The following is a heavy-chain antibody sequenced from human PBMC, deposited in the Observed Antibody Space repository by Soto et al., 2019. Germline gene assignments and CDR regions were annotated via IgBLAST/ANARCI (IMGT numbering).Heavy chain of an antibody. CDR1: GGSFSGYY. D-gene: IGHD1-26*01. CDR3: ARASGSYYGYFDY. Sequence: ETLSLTCAVYGGSFSGYYWSWIRQPPGKGLEWIGEINHSGSTNYNPSLKSRVTISVDTSKNQFSLKLSSVTAADTAVYCCARASGSYYGYFDYWGQGTLVTVSS. CDR2: INHSGST. V-gene: IGHV4-34*01. J-gene: IGHJ4*02.